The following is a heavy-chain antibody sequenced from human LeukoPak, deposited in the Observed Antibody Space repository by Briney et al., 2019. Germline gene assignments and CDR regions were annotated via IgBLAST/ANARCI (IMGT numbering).Heavy chain of an antibody. J-gene: IGHJ4*02. D-gene: IGHD4-23*01. V-gene: IGHV4-30-2*01. Sequence: SETLSLTCAVSGGSISSGGYSWSWIRQPPGKGLEWIGYIYYSGSTYYNPSLKSRVTISVDTSKNQFSLKLSSVTAADTAVYYCARGYGGNYRRFDYWGQGTLVTVSS. CDR2: IYYSGST. CDR3: ARGYGGNYRRFDY. CDR1: GGSISSGGYS.